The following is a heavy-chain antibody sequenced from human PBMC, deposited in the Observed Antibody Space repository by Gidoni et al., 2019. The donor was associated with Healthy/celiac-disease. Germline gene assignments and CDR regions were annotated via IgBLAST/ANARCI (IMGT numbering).Heavy chain of an antibody. CDR3: AKDMVRGEYWGLVGRGLGLDY. CDR2: ISWNSGSI. Sequence: EVQLVESGGGLVQPGRSLRLSCAASGFTFDAYAMTWGRQAPGKGLEWVSGISWNSGSIGYADSVKGRFTISRDNAKNSLYLQMNSLRAEDTALYYCAKDMVRGEYWGLVGRGLGLDYWGQGTLVTVSS. V-gene: IGHV3-9*01. CDR1: GFTFDAYA. D-gene: IGHD3-10*01. J-gene: IGHJ4*02.